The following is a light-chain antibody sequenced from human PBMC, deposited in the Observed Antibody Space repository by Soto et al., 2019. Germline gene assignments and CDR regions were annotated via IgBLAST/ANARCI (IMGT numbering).Light chain of an antibody. Sequence: QSVLTQPRSVSGSPGQSVTISCTGTSSDVGGYNFVSWYQQYPGKAPKLIIYDVTKGPSGVPDRLSGSKSGNTASLTISGLQTDDEADYYCCSYAGSYTHVFGPVTKVPVL. V-gene: IGLV2-11*01. CDR1: SSDVGGYNF. J-gene: IGLJ1*01. CDR3: CSYAGSYTHV. CDR2: DVT.